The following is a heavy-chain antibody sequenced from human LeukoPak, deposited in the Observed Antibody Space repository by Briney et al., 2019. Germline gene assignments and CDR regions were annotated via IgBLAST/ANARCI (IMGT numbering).Heavy chain of an antibody. CDR1: GYSISSGYY. D-gene: IGHD6-13*01. J-gene: IGHJ2*01. Sequence: PSETLSLTCAVSGYSISSGYYWGWIRQPPGKGLEWIGSIYHSGSTYYNPSLKSRVTLSVDTSKNQFSLKLSSVTAADTAVYYCARHREMAAAGPRYWYFDLWGRGTLVTVSS. CDR2: IYHSGST. V-gene: IGHV4-38-2*01. CDR3: ARHREMAAAGPRYWYFDL.